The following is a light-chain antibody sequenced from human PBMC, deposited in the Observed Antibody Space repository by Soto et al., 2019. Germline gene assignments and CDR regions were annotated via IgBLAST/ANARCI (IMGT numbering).Light chain of an antibody. J-gene: IGLJ3*02. CDR3: CSYAGRTTWV. Sequence: QSALTQPASVSGSPGQSITISCTGTNSDIGGYNLVSWYQQHPGKAPKVLLYEGSEWPSGVSNRFSGSKSGNTASLTISGLQAEDEADYYCCSYAGRTTWVFGGGTKLTVL. CDR1: NSDIGGYNL. CDR2: EGS. V-gene: IGLV2-23*01.